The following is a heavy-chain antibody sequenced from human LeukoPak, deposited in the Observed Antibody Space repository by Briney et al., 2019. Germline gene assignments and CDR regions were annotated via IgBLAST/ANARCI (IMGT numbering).Heavy chain of an antibody. Sequence: PSETLSLTCTVSGGDLSSGTYYWGWIRQSPGKGLEWIGSIYHSGGTHYNPPLKSRVTISIDKSKNQFSLKLRFMTAADTALYYCARHSPAAGTFFASWGQGTLVTVPS. V-gene: IGHV4-39*01. CDR1: GGDLSSGTYY. CDR3: ARHSPAAGTFFAS. D-gene: IGHD6-13*01. J-gene: IGHJ4*02. CDR2: IYHSGGT.